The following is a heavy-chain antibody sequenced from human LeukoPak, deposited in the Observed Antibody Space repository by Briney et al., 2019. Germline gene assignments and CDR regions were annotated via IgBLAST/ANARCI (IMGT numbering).Heavy chain of an antibody. V-gene: IGHV4-59*02. CDR2: IYYSGST. J-gene: IGHJ6*03. CDR1: GGSVSGYY. D-gene: IGHD3-10*01. CDR3: AREGTDQYYYYYMDV. Sequence: SETLSLTCTVSGGSVSGYYWSWIRQPPGKGLEWIGYIYYSGSTNYNPSLKSRVTISLDTSKNQFSLKLSSVTAADTAVYYCAREGTDQYYYYYMDVWGKGTTVTVSS.